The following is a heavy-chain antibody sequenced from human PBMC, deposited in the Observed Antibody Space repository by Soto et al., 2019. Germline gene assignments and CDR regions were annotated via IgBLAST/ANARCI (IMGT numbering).Heavy chain of an antibody. CDR1: GFTYSDFS. D-gene: IGHD3-9*01. J-gene: IGHJ3*01. V-gene: IGHV3-48*01. Sequence: EVQLVESGGGLVQPGGSMRLSCAASGFTYSDFSMNWVRQAPGKGVEWISYITRGPSATSYADSVKGRFTMSRDNDNNSLYLHMTRLRVEDTAVYYCLRYHWYAFDLWGRGTPVTVSS. CDR3: LRYHWYAFDL. CDR2: ITRGPSAT.